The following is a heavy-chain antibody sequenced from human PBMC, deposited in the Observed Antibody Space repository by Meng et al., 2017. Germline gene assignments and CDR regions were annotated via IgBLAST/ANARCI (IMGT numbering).Heavy chain of an antibody. CDR2: IFSNDEK. Sequence: SGPTLVKPTETLTLTCTVSGFSLTNGCMGVTWIRQPPGKALEWLAHIFSNDEKSYSTSLKSRLTITKDTSKNQVVLTMTNMDPVDTATYYCAHSRWQRITMVRGVRDYYYYGMDVWGQGTTVTVSS. CDR1: GFSLTNGCMG. CDR3: AHSRWQRITMVRGVRDYYYYGMDV. J-gene: IGHJ6*02. D-gene: IGHD3-10*01. V-gene: IGHV2-26*01.